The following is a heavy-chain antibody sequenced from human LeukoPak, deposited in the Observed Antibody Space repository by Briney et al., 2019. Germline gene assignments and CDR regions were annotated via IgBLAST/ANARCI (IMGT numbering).Heavy chain of an antibody. D-gene: IGHD2-2*01. J-gene: IGHJ4*02. CDR1: GFTFSSYA. CDR3: ANSKPSIDY. CDR2: FSGSGGST. V-gene: IGHV3-23*01. Sequence: PGGSLRLSCAASGFTFSSYAMSWVRQAPGKGLEWVSAFSGSGGSTYYADYVKSRFTISTDNSKNTLYLQMNSLRAEDTAVYYCANSKPSIDYWGQGTLVTVSS.